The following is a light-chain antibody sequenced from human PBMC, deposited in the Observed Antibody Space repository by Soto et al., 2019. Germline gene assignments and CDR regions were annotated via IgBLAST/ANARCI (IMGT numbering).Light chain of an antibody. CDR1: QSISSW. Sequence: DIQMTQSPSTLSASVGDRVTITCRASQSISSWLAWYQQKPGKASKLLIYKASSLESGVPSRFSGSGSGTEFTLTISSLQPDDFATYYCQQYNSYSSLTFGGGTKV. CDR2: KAS. J-gene: IGKJ4*01. V-gene: IGKV1-5*03. CDR3: QQYNSYSSLT.